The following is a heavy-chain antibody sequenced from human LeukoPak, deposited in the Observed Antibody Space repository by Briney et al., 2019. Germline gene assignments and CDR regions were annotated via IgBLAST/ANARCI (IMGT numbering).Heavy chain of an antibody. CDR2: IIPGFPTA. V-gene: IGHV1-69*13. Sequence: SVKVSCKASGGTFSSYAISWVRQAPGQGLEWMGGIIPGFPTANYAQKFQGRVTITADESTSTAYMELSSLKSEDTAVYYCARDPKLGYSYGTWGQGTLVTVSS. CDR1: GGTFSSYA. D-gene: IGHD5-18*01. J-gene: IGHJ4*02. CDR3: ARDPKLGYSYGT.